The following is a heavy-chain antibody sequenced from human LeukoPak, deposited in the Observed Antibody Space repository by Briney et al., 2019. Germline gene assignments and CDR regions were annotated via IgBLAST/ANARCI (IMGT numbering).Heavy chain of an antibody. Sequence: SETLSLTCAVSGYSISSGYYWGWIRQPPGKGLEGIGSIYHSGGTYYNPSLKSRVTISVDTSKTQFSLKLSSVTAADTAVYYCARRIAAAGTFFDYWGQGTLVTVSS. J-gene: IGHJ4*02. D-gene: IGHD6-13*01. CDR3: ARRIAAAGTFFDY. CDR2: IYHSGGT. CDR1: GYSISSGYY. V-gene: IGHV4-38-2*01.